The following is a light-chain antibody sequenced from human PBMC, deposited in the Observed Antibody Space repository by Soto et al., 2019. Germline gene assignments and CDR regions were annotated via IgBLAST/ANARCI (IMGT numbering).Light chain of an antibody. CDR2: GAS. Sequence: PGDRATLSCRASQSVSSSYLAWYQQKPGQAPRLLIYGASSRATGIPDRFSGSGSGTDFTLTISRLEPEDFAVYYCQQYGSWTFGQGTKVEIK. CDR1: QSVSSSY. CDR3: QQYGSWT. V-gene: IGKV3-20*01. J-gene: IGKJ1*01.